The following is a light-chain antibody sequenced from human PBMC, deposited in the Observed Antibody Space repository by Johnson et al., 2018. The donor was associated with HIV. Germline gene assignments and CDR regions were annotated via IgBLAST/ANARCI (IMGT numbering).Light chain of an antibody. Sequence: QYVLTQPPSVSAAPGQKVTISCSGTKSNIGNNYVSWYQQFPGTAPKLLIYENNKRSSGIPDRFSGSKSGTSATLGITGLQTGDEADYYCGTWDSSLSGGVFGSGTKVTVL. CDR1: KSNIGNNY. V-gene: IGLV1-51*02. J-gene: IGLJ1*01. CDR2: ENN. CDR3: GTWDSSLSGGV.